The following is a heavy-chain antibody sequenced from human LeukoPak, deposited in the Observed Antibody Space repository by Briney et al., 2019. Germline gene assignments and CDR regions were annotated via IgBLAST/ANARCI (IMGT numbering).Heavy chain of an antibody. V-gene: IGHV4-59*08. CDR1: GGSIRSYY. J-gene: IGHJ4*02. D-gene: IGHD2-8*01. CDR2: IYYSGSS. Sequence: SETLSLTCTVSGGSIRSYYWSWIRQPPGKGLEWIGYIYYSGSSNYNPSLKSRVTISIDTSKNQFSLKLTSVTAADTAVYYCARGGRPWGQILYPKGYWGQGTLVTVSS. CDR3: ARGGRPWGQILYPKGY.